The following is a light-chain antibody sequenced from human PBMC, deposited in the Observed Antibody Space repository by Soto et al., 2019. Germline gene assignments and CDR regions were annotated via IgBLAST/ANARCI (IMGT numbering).Light chain of an antibody. CDR3: SSYTSSSTVL. CDR1: SSDVGGYNY. V-gene: IGLV2-14*01. J-gene: IGLJ2*01. CDR2: DVS. Sequence: QSALTQPASVSGSPGQSITISCTGTSSDVGGYNYVSWYQQHPGKAPKLIIYDVSNRPSGVSNRFSGYKSGNTASLTISGLQAEDEADYYCSSYTSSSTVLFGGGTQLTVL.